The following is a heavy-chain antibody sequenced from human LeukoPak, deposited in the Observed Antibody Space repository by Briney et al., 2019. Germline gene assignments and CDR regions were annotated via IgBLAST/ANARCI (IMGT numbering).Heavy chain of an antibody. J-gene: IGHJ4*02. CDR1: GFTFSSYG. Sequence: GGSLRLSCAASGFTFSSYGMHWVRQAPGKGLEWVAVIWYDGSNKYYADSVKGRFTISRDNSKNTLYLQMNSLRAEDTAVYYCARALTAYYDSSGYDWGQGTLVTVSS. CDR3: ARALTAYYDSSGYD. V-gene: IGHV3-33*01. CDR2: IWYDGSNK. D-gene: IGHD3-22*01.